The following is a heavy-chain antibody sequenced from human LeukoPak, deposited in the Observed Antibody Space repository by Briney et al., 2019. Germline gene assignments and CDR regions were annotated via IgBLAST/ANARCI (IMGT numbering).Heavy chain of an antibody. CDR3: ARDRALDFWRLNYYMDV. J-gene: IGHJ6*03. D-gene: IGHD3-3*01. CDR1: GFTFSSYA. Sequence: SGGSLRLSCAASGFTFSSYAMHWVRQAPGKGLEWVAVISYDGSNKFYADSVKGRFTLSRDTSKNTLYLQMNSLRAEDTAVYYCARDRALDFWRLNYYMDVWGKGTTVTVSS. V-gene: IGHV3-30*04. CDR2: ISYDGSNK.